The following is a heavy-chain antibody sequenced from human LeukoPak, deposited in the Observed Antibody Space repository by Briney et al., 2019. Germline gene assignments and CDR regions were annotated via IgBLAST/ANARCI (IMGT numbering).Heavy chain of an antibody. CDR1: GFTFSSYS. CDR3: ARGPNYPPAGDYYIDY. CDR2: ISSSSSTI. Sequence: GGSLRLSCAAAGFTFSSYSMNWVRQAPGKGLEWVSYISSSSSTIYYADSVKGRFTISRDNAKNSLYLQMNSLRAEDTAVYYCARGPNYPPAGDYYIDYWGQGTLVTVSS. V-gene: IGHV3-48*04. J-gene: IGHJ4*02. D-gene: IGHD1-26*01.